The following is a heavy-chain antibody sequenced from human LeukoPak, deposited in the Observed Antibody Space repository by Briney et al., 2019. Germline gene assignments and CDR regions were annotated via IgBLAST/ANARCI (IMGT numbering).Heavy chain of an antibody. J-gene: IGHJ4*02. CDR3: ATLRDYRFGEPKDY. D-gene: IGHD3-10*01. CDR2: FDPEDGET. V-gene: IGHV1-24*01. Sequence: ASVKVSCKVSGYTLTELSMHWVRQAPGKGLEWMGGFDPEDGETIYAQKFQGRVTMTEDTSTDTAYMEMSSLRSEDTAVYYCATLRDYRFGEPKDYWGQGTLVTVSS. CDR1: GYTLTELS.